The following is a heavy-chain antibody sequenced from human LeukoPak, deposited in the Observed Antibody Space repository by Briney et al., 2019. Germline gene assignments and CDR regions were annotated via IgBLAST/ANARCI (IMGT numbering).Heavy chain of an antibody. CDR2: IYYSGST. Sequence: SETLSLTCTVSGGSISSNIHYWGWIRQPPGKGLEWIGSIYYSGSTYYNPSLESRVTISVDTSKNQFSLKLSSVIAADTAVYYCARSPNDRSGGDYWGQGTLVTVSS. CDR3: ARSPNDRSGGDY. J-gene: IGHJ4*02. D-gene: IGHD3-22*01. CDR1: GGSISSNIHY. V-gene: IGHV4-39*01.